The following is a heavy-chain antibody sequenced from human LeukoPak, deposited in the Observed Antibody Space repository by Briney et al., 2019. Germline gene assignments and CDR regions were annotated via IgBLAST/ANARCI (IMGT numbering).Heavy chain of an antibody. J-gene: IGHJ5*02. D-gene: IGHD4-11*01. CDR3: ARGWMTGVTTDWFDP. V-gene: IGHV1-69*13. CDR2: IIPIFGTA. CDR1: GGTFSSYA. Sequence: GASVKVSCKASGGTFSSYAISWVRQAPGQGLEWMGGIIPIFGTANYAQKFQGRVTITADESTSTAYMELSSLRSEDTAVYYCARGWMTGVTTDWFDPWGRGTLVTVSS.